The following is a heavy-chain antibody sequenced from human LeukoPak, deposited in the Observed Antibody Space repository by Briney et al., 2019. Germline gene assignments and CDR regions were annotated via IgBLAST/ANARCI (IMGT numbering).Heavy chain of an antibody. CDR1: GGSIRTGNYY. CDR2: IYYSGST. D-gene: IGHD6-13*01. V-gene: IGHV4-39*01. CDR3: ARATYISSRASQLGY. J-gene: IGHJ4*02. Sequence: SETLSLTCTVSGGSIRTGNYYWGCIRQPPGKGLECIGSIYYSGSTYYNPSLKSRVTISVDTSKNQFSLKLSSVTAADTAVYYCARATYISSRASQLGYWGQGTLVTVSS.